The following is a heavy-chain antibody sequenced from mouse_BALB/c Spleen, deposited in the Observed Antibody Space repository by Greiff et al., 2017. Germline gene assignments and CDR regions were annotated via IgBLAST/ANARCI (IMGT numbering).Heavy chain of an antibody. V-gene: IGHV2-9-2*01. J-gene: IGHJ3*01. CDR1: GFSFTSDD. CDR2: IWTGGGT. CDR3: VRKAEYPWLAY. D-gene: IGHD5-1*01. Sequence: VQLKESGPGLVAPSQSLSITCTVSGFSFTSDDISWIRQPPGKDLQWLGVIWTGGGTNYNSAFMSRLSISKDNSKSQVFLKMNSLQTDDTAIYYCVRKAEYPWLAYWGQGTLVTVSA.